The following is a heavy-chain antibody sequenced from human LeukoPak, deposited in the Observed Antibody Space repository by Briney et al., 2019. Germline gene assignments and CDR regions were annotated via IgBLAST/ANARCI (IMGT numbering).Heavy chain of an antibody. CDR3: ARVHYTTGYAFDI. Sequence: ASVKVSXKASGCTFTGYYIHWVRQAPGQGLEWMGWINPNSGGTDYAQKFQDRVTMTRDTSINTAYMELSRLRSDDTAVYYCARVHYTTGYAFDIWGQGTMVTVSS. D-gene: IGHD3-3*01. CDR2: INPNSGGT. J-gene: IGHJ3*02. V-gene: IGHV1-2*02. CDR1: GCTFTGYY.